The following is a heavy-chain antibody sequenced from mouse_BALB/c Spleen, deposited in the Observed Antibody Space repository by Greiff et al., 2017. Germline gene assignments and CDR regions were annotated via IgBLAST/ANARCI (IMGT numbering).Heavy chain of an antibody. J-gene: IGHJ2*01. V-gene: IGHV3-2*02. D-gene: IGHD2-4*01. CDR3: ARSIYYDYEGFDY. Sequence: EVQLQQSGPGLVKPSQSLSLTCTVTGYSITSDYAWNWIRQFPGNKLEWMGYISYSGSTSYNPSLKSRISITRDTSKNQFFLQLNSVTTEDTATYYCARSIYYDYEGFDYWGQGTTLTVSS. CDR1: GYSITSDYA. CDR2: ISYSGST.